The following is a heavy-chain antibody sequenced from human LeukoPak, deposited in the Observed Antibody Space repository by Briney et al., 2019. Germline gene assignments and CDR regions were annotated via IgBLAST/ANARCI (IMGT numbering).Heavy chain of an antibody. D-gene: IGHD2-15*01. CDR3: ARVGYCSGGSCLGWFDP. V-gene: IGHV1-2*02. J-gene: IGHJ5*02. Sequence: ASVTVSCKASGYTFTGYYMHWVRQAPGQGLAWMGWINPNSGGTNYAQKFQGRVTMTRDTSISTAYMELSRLRSDDTAVYYCARVGYCSGGSCLGWFDPWGQGTLVTVSS. CDR1: GYTFTGYY. CDR2: INPNSGGT.